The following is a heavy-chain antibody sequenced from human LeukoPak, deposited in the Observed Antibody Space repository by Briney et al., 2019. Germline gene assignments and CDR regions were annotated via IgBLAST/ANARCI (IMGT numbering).Heavy chain of an antibody. CDR2: TRNKANSYTT. CDR1: GFTFSDHY. D-gene: IGHD3-10*01. CDR3: ARGTMVRGVPLYYGMDV. J-gene: IGHJ6*02. Sequence: GGSLRLSCAASGFTFSDHYMDWVRQAPGKGLEWVGRTRNKANSYTTEYAASVKGRFTISRDDSKNSLYLEMNSLKTEDTAVYHCARGTMVRGVPLYYGMDVWGQGTTVTVSS. V-gene: IGHV3-72*01.